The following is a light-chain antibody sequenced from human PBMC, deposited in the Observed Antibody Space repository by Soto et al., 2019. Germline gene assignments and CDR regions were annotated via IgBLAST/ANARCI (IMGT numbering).Light chain of an antibody. V-gene: IGKV3-20*01. CDR1: QSISSNY. Sequence: IVLTQSPGTLSLSPGERATLSCRASQSISSNYLAWYHQKPGQAPRLLIYGASSRATDIPDRFRGSGSGRDFVLNISRLEPEDSGVYYCQQYTGPPTTFGQGTRLEIK. J-gene: IGKJ5*01. CDR3: QQYTGPPTT. CDR2: GAS.